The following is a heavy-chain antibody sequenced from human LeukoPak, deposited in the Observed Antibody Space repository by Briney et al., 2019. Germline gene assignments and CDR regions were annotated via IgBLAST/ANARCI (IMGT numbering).Heavy chain of an antibody. D-gene: IGHD3-22*01. V-gene: IGHV4-34*01. CDR2: INPSGRI. CDR1: GGSFSSYY. Sequence: SETLSLTCAVYGGSFSSYYWTWIRQAPGKGLEWIGEINPSGRISYNPSLKSRLTIPVDASKNQFSLNLRSLTAADTAVYYCARGRQEISMIVVVMTAVSYYLDVWGKGTTVTVS. J-gene: IGHJ6*03. CDR3: ARGRQEISMIVVVMTAVSYYLDV.